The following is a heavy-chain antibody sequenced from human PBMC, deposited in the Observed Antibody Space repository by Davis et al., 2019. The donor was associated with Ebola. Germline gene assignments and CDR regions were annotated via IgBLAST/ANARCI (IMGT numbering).Heavy chain of an antibody. CDR1: GGTFSSYA. D-gene: IGHD3-22*01. J-gene: IGHJ4*02. CDR2: IIPILGIA. CDR3: ARDRAITMIVVASYFDY. V-gene: IGHV1-69*04. Sequence: AASVKVSCKASGGTFSSYAISRVRQAPGQGLEWMGRIIPILGIANYAQKFQGRVTITADKSTSTAYMELSSLRSEDTAVYYCARDRAITMIVVASYFDYWGQGTLVTVSS.